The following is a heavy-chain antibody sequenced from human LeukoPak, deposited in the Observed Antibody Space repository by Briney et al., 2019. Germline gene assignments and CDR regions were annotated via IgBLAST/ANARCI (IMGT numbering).Heavy chain of an antibody. CDR3: ARDRGSDADYYASGTYYN. D-gene: IGHD3-10*01. V-gene: IGHV3-74*01. CDR1: GFTSSRFW. Sequence: GGSLRLSCAASGFTSSRFWMHWVRQPPGKGLVWVSRIDTDGSTTTYADSVKGRFTISRDNSRDTLYLQVNSLGGGDTALYYCARDRGSDADYYASGTYYNWGQGTLVTVSS. J-gene: IGHJ4*02. CDR2: IDTDGSTT.